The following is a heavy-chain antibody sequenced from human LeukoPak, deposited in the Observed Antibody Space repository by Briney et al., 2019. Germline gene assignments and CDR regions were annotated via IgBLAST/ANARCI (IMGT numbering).Heavy chain of an antibody. CDR2: ISAYNGNT. Sequence: ASVKVSCKASGYTFTIYGISWVRQAPGQGLEWMGWISAYNGNTNYAQKLQGRVTMTTDTSTSTAYMELRSLRSDDTAVYYCARDMRYFDWLMVGANGMDVWGQGTTVTVSS. V-gene: IGHV1-18*01. J-gene: IGHJ6*02. CDR3: ARDMRYFDWLMVGANGMDV. CDR1: GYTFTIYG. D-gene: IGHD3-9*01.